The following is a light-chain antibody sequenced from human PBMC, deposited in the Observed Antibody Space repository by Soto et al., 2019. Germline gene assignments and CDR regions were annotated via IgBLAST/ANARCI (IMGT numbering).Light chain of an antibody. V-gene: IGKV3-20*01. J-gene: IGKJ1*01. CDR1: ETVSSDF. Sequence: EIVLTQSPGTLSLSPGASAALSGRASETVSSDFLAWYQQKPGQAPRLLIYAASSRATGIPDRFSGTGSERDFTLTISGLEPEDLAVYYCLKYGRSPGWTVGQGNKVAIK. CDR3: LKYGRSPGWT. CDR2: AAS.